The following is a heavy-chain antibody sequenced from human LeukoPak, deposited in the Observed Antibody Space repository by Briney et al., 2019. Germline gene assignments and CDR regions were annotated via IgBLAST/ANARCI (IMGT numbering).Heavy chain of an antibody. CDR1: GFTFSDYV. J-gene: IGHJ5*02. D-gene: IGHD3-22*01. V-gene: IGHV3-23*01. CDR2: ITASGDRT. Sequence: QAGESLRLSCAASGFTFSDYVMIWVRQAPGKGLEWVSGITASGDRTFYGDSVRGRFTMSRDNSKNTVYLQMNSLRVDDTAVYYCAKDLLVEYYDSSGYGTWGQGTLVTVSS. CDR3: AKDLLVEYYDSSGYGT.